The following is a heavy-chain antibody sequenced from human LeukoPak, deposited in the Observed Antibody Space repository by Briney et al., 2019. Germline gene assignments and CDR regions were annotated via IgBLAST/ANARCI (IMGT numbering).Heavy chain of an antibody. V-gene: IGHV1-2*02. CDR2: INSNSGAR. CDR3: ARGRGGATTGLDH. J-gene: IGHJ4*02. Sequence: ASVKVSCKASGYTFNGYYMHWVRQAPGQGLESMGWINSNSGARNYAQKFQGRVTMSRDTYINTAYMELSRLTSDDTAVYYCARGRGGATTGLDHWGQGALVTVSS. CDR1: GYTFNGYY. D-gene: IGHD1-26*01.